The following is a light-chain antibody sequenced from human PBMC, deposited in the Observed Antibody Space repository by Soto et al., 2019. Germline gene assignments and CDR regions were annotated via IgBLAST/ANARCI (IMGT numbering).Light chain of an antibody. J-gene: IGLJ1*01. CDR3: TSYAGRNNLGV. CDR2: EVT. CDR1: SSDVGGYNY. Sequence: QSVLTQPASVSGSPGQSIAISCTGTSSDVGGYNYVSWYQQHPGKAPKLMIYEVTKRPSGVPDRFSGSKSGNTASLTVSGLQAEDEADYYCTSYAGRNNLGVFGTGTKVTVL. V-gene: IGLV2-8*01.